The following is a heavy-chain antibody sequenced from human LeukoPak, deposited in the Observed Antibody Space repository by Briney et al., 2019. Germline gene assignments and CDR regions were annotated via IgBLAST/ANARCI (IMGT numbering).Heavy chain of an antibody. CDR2: ISWNSGSI. J-gene: IGHJ3*02. CDR3: TTGEIVVVPAATGGLMDAFDI. V-gene: IGHV3-9*01. D-gene: IGHD2-2*01. Sequence: GGSLRLSCAASGFTFDDYAMHWVRQAPGKGLEWVSGISWNSGSIGYADSVKGRFTISRDNAKNSLYLQMNSLKTEDTAVYYCTTGEIVVVPAATGGLMDAFDIWGQGTMVTVSS. CDR1: GFTFDDYA.